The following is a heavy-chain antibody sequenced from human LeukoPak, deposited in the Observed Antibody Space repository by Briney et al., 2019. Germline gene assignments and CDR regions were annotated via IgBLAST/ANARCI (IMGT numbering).Heavy chain of an antibody. CDR1: GFTFSSYA. Sequence: GGSLRLSCAASGFTFSSYAMHWVRQAPGKGLEWVAVISYDGSNKYYADSVRGRFTISRDNSKNTLYLQMNSLRAEDTAVYYCTTDNPVVRGEKYFQHWGQGTLVTVSP. CDR3: TTDNPVVRGEKYFQH. CDR2: ISYDGSNK. D-gene: IGHD3-10*01. V-gene: IGHV3-30-3*01. J-gene: IGHJ1*01.